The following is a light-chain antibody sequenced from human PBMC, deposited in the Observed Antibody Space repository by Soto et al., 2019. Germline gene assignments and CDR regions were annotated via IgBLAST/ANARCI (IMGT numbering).Light chain of an antibody. Sequence: EIVLTQSPATLSLSPGERATLSCRASQSFSSYLAWYQQKPGQAPRLLIYDASNRATGIPARFSGSGSGTDFTLTISSLEPEDFAVYYCQHRYNWPLTSGGRTKVDIK. J-gene: IGKJ4*01. CDR3: QHRYNWPLT. CDR1: QSFSSY. CDR2: DAS. V-gene: IGKV3-11*01.